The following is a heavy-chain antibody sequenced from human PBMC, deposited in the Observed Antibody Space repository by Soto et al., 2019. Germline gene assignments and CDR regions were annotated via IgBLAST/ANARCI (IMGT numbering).Heavy chain of an antibody. Sequence: ASVKVSCKASGGTFSSYTISWVRQAPGQGLEWMGRIIPILGIANYAQKFQGRVTITADKSTSTAYMELSSLRSEDTAVYYCARNSGYDSAFDIWGQGTMVTVSS. J-gene: IGHJ3*02. CDR1: GGTFSSYT. CDR2: IIPILGIA. CDR3: ARNSGYDSAFDI. V-gene: IGHV1-69*02. D-gene: IGHD5-12*01.